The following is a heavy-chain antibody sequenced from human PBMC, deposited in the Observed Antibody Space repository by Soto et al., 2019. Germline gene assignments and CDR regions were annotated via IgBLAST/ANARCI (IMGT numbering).Heavy chain of an antibody. D-gene: IGHD3-16*01. V-gene: IGHV1-18*04. CDR1: GYTFTSYG. Sequence: ASVKVACKASGYTFTSYGISWVRQAPGQGLEWMGWISAYNCNTNYAQKLQGRVTMTTDTSTSTAYMELRSLRSDDTAVYYCAIASKGGRPQYSFDFRGQGPLVTVSS. CDR2: ISAYNCNT. CDR3: AIASKGGRPQYSFDF. J-gene: IGHJ4*02.